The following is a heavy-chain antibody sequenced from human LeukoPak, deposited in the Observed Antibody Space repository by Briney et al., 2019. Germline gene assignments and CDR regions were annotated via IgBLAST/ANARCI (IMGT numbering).Heavy chain of an antibody. J-gene: IGHJ4*02. CDR2: IYYSGST. CDR1: GGSISSGDYY. Sequence: PSETLSLTCTVSGGSISSGDYYWSWIRQPPGKGLEWIGYIYYSGSTYYNPSLKSRVTISVDTSKNQFSLKLSSVTAADTAVYYCAREGGWVAAAATWGQGTLVTVSS. CDR3: AREGGWVAAAAT. D-gene: IGHD6-13*01. V-gene: IGHV4-30-4*01.